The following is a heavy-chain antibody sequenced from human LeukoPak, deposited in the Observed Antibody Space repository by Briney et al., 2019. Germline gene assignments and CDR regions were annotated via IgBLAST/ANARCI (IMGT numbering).Heavy chain of an antibody. CDR3: AREVVVPAAILFYFDY. J-gene: IGHJ4*02. CDR2: IRQDGSEK. Sequence: GGSLRLSCAASGFTFSSYWMSWVRQAPGKGLEWVANIRQDGSEKYYVDSVKGRFTISRDNAKNSLYLQMNSLRAEDTAVYYCAREVVVPAAILFYFDYWGQGTLVTVSS. D-gene: IGHD2-2*01. CDR1: GFTFSSYW. V-gene: IGHV3-7*01.